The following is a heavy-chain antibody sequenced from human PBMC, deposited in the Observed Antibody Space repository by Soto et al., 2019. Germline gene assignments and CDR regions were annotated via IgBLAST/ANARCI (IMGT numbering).Heavy chain of an antibody. V-gene: IGHV4-31*03. Sequence: QVQLQESGPGLVKPSQTLSLTCTVSGGSISSGDYYWSWIRHHPGKGLEWIGYIYSSGSTYYNPSHRSRITFSANPSKKQFSQKLSSETASDTAMYYCVRYYGYDNSRNDAFDSGGQGTIFTVSS. CDR2: IYSSGST. CDR3: VRYYGYDNSRNDAFDS. J-gene: IGHJ3*02. CDR1: GGSISSGDYY. D-gene: IGHD3-22*01.